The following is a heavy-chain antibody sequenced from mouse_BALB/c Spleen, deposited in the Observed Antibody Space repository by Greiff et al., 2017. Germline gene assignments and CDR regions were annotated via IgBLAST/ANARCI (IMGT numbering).Heavy chain of an antibody. CDR3: TRSFYDYAWYFDV. J-gene: IGHJ1*01. CDR1: GYTFTSYY. V-gene: IGHV1S81*02. Sequence: QVQLQQSGAELVKPGASVKLSCKASGYTFTSYYMYWVKQRPGQGLEWIGEINPGNGGTNFNEKFKSKATLTVDKSSSTAYMQLSSLTSEDSAVYYCTRSFYDYAWYFDVWGAGTTVTVSS. D-gene: IGHD2-4*01. CDR2: INPGNGGT.